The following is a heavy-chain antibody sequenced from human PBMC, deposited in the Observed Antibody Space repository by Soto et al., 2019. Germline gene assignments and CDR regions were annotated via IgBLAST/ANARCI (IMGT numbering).Heavy chain of an antibody. CDR2: ISYDGSNK. D-gene: IGHD3-10*01. J-gene: IGHJ4*02. V-gene: IGHV3-30-3*01. CDR3: ARDSTELWFGELYSFDY. Sequence: QVQLVESGGGVVQPGRSLRLSCAASGFTFSSYAMHWVRQAPGKGLEWVAVISYDGSNKYYADSVKGRFTISRDNSKNTWYLQMNSLRAEDTAVYYCARDSTELWFGELYSFDYWGQGTLVIVSS. CDR1: GFTFSSYA.